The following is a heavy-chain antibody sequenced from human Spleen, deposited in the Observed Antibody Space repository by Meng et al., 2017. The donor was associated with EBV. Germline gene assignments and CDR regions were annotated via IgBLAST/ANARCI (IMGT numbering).Heavy chain of an antibody. V-gene: IGHV3-21*06. CDR2: ISSTSNYI. CDR3: ARGVGPAVTSSFDS. D-gene: IGHD2-2*01. CDR1: EFTFSSNS. Sequence: VRLVVLGGGVVRPGGSLRLSCAASEFTFSSNSMNWVRRAPGKGLEWVASISSTSNYIYYADSVKGRFTISRDNAKNSLYLQMNSLRVEDTAVYYCARGVGPAVTSSFDSWGQGTLVTVSS. J-gene: IGHJ5*01.